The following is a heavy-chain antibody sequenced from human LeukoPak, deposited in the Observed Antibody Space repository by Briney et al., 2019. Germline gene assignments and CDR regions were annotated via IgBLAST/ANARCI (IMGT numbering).Heavy chain of an antibody. CDR1: GFTFEDYT. D-gene: IGHD3-22*01. V-gene: IGHV3-43*01. Sequence: GGSLRLSCAASGFTFEDYTMHWVRQAPGKTLEWVSLISWDGSTYYADAVKGRLTMSRDNSKNALYLQMDTLRSEDTAFYYCVKDLSFESSGYVFDYWGQGTLVTVSS. CDR2: ISWDGST. J-gene: IGHJ4*02. CDR3: VKDLSFESSGYVFDY.